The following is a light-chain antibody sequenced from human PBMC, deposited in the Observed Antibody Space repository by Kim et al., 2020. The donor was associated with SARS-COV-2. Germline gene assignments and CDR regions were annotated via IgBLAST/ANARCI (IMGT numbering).Light chain of an antibody. CDR3: QQYNKRPVT. CDR1: QSVGTN. J-gene: IGKJ4*01. Sequence: VSPGESATLTCRASQSVGTNLVWYQQKPGQAPRLLISVASFRAAGIPDRFSGSGSGTEFTLTISSLQSEDFAVYYCQQYNKRPVTFGGGTKVDIK. V-gene: IGKV3-15*01. CDR2: VAS.